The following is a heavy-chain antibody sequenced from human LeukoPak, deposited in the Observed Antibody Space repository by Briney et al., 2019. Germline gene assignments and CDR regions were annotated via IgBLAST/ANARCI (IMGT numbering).Heavy chain of an antibody. Sequence: PSETLSLTCAVYGGSFSGYYWSWIRQPPGKGLEWIGEINHSGSTNYNPSLKSRVTISVDTSKNQFSLKLSSVTAADTAVYYCARFIMIVVVNGSAPGGRETLVPVSS. CDR1: GGSFSGYY. CDR2: INHSGST. CDR3: ARFIMIVVVNGSAP. V-gene: IGHV4-34*01. J-gene: IGHJ5*02. D-gene: IGHD3-22*01.